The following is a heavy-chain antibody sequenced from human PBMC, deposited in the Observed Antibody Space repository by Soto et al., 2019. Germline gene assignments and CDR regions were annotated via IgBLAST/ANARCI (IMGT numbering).Heavy chain of an antibody. D-gene: IGHD3-10*01. Sequence: EVQLLESGGGLVQPGGSLRLSCGVSGFTFNDFEMNWVRQAPGKGPEWLAYIDGSGATKKYADSVRGRFTISRDNPNNSLFLQLSRLSAADTAIYYCARGFGRLNYWGQGTLVSVSS. J-gene: IGHJ4*02. CDR1: GFTFNDFE. V-gene: IGHV3-48*03. CDR2: IDGSGATK. CDR3: ARGFGRLNY.